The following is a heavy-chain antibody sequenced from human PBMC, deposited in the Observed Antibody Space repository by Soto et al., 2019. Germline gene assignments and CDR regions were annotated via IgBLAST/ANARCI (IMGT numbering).Heavy chain of an antibody. J-gene: IGHJ6*02. V-gene: IGHV5-51*01. CDR3: ARVYNWNDVRYYYYGMDV. CDR2: IYPGGSDT. Sequence: GESLKISCKGSGYSFTSYWIGWVRQMPGKGLEWMGIIYPGGSDTRYSPSFQGQVTISADKSISTAYLQWSSLKASDTAMYYCARVYNWNDVRYYYYGMDVWGQAPSVTLSS. D-gene: IGHD1-1*01. CDR1: GYSFTSYW.